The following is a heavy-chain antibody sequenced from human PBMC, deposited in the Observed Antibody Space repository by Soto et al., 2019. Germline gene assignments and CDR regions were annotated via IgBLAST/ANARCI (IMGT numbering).Heavy chain of an antibody. Sequence: ASVKVSCKASGYTFTSYGISWVRQAPGQGLEWMGWISAYNGNTNYAQKLQGRVTMTTDTSTGTAYMELRSLRSDDTAVYYCASGYCSSTSCRYYYYGMDVWGQGTTVTVSS. J-gene: IGHJ6*02. V-gene: IGHV1-18*01. CDR1: GYTFTSYG. CDR3: ASGYCSSTSCRYYYYGMDV. D-gene: IGHD2-2*03. CDR2: ISAYNGNT.